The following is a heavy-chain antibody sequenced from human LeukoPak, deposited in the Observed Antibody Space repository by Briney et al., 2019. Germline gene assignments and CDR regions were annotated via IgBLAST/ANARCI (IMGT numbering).Heavy chain of an antibody. D-gene: IGHD5-24*01. J-gene: IGHJ4*02. CDR1: GYTFTSYG. Sequence: VSVKASCKASGYTFTSYGISWVRQAPGQGLEWMGWISAYNGNTNCAQKLQGRVTMTTDASTSTAYMELRSLRSDDTAVYYCARLRQRWLQNSRLDYWGQGTLVTVSS. CDR3: ARLRQRWLQNSRLDY. CDR2: ISAYNGNT. V-gene: IGHV1-18*01.